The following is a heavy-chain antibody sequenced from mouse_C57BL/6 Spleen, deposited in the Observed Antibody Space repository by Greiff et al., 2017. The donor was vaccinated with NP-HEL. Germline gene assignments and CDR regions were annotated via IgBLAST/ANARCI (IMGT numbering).Heavy chain of an antibody. CDR2: INPSSGYT. J-gene: IGHJ2*01. V-gene: IGHV1-4*01. Sequence: VKLMESGAELARPGASVKMSCKASGYTFTSYTMHWVKQRPGQGLEWIGYINPSSGYTKYNQKFKDKATLTADKSSSTAYMQLSSLTSEDSAVYYCARKGAGYSFDYWGQGTTLTVSS. CDR3: ARKGAGYSFDY. CDR1: GYTFTSYT. D-gene: IGHD2-2*01.